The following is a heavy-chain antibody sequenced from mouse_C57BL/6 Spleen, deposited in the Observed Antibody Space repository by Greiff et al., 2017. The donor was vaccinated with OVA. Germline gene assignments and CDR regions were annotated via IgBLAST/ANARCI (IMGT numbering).Heavy chain of an antibody. CDR2: IYPGDGDT. D-gene: IGHD2-5*01. V-gene: IGHV1-82*01. CDR3: ARRDYSNFYFDY. J-gene: IGHJ2*01. Sequence: VQLQQSGPELVKPGASVKISCKASGYAFTSSWMNWVKQRPGQGLEWIGRIYPGDGDTNYNGKFKGKATLTADKSSSTAYMQLSSLTSEDSAVYFCARRDYSNFYFDYWGQGTTLTVSS. CDR1: GYAFTSSW.